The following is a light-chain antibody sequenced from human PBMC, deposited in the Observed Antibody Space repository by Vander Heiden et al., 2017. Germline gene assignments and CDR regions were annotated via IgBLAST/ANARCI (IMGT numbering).Light chain of an antibody. J-gene: IGKJ1*01. V-gene: IGKV1-6*01. CDR1: QGIAND. Sequence: AIQMTQSPSSLSASLSDSVTITCRASQGIANDLGWYQQKPGKAPKLLIYCASTLQTGVPSRFTGSGSGADFILTISSLQPEDFATYYCLHDYNYPWTFGQGTKVEV. CDR3: LHDYNYPWT. CDR2: CAS.